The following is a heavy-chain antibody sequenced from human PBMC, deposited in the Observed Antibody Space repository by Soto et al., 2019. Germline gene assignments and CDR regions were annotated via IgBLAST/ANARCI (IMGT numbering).Heavy chain of an antibody. V-gene: IGHV1-2*02. CDR1: GYTFTGYY. J-gene: IGHJ6*02. Sequence: QVQLVQSGAEVKKPGASVKVSCKASGYTFTGYYMHWVRQAPGQGLEWMGWINPNSGGTNYAQKFQGRVTMTRDTSISTAYMELSRLRSDDTAVYYCARAVVLMVYAVDATPMDVWGQGTTVTVSS. D-gene: IGHD2-8*01. CDR2: INPNSGGT. CDR3: ARAVVLMVYAVDATPMDV.